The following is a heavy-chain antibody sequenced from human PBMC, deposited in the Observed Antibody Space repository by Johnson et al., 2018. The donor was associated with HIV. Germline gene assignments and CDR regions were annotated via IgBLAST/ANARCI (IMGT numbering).Heavy chain of an antibody. CDR2: INWNGGST. CDR1: GFIFDDYG. V-gene: IGHV3-20*04. Sequence: VQLVESGGGVVRPGGSQRLSCAASGFIFDDYGMSWVRQAPGKGLEWVSGINWNGGSTGYADSVKGRFTISRDNSKNTLYLQMNSLRAEDTAVYYCVQGVPNPAGAFDIWGRGTMVTVSS. J-gene: IGHJ3*02. CDR3: VQGVPNPAGAFDI. D-gene: IGHD6-19*01.